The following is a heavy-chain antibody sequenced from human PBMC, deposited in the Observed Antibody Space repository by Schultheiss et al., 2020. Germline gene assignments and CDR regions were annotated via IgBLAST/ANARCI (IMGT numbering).Heavy chain of an antibody. V-gene: IGHV4-59*08. CDR3: ARGRRTWYGDS. Sequence: SETLSLTCTVSGDSINTYYWSWIRQPPGKGLEWIGYIYYSGSTNYNPSLKSRVTISVDTSKNQFSLKLSSVTAADTAVYYCARGRRTWYGDSWGQGTLVTVSS. J-gene: IGHJ4*02. D-gene: IGHD6-13*01. CDR1: GDSINTYY. CDR2: IYYSGST.